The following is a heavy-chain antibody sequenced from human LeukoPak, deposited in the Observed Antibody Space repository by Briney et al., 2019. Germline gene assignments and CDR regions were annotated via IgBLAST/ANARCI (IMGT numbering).Heavy chain of an antibody. CDR3: ARGVGQTTGTTGGYYFDF. CDR2: ISAYNGNT. Sequence: ASVKVSCKASGYTFTNYGITWVRQAPGQGLGWMGWISAYNGNTNYAQKFQGRVTMTTDTSTTTAYMELRSLRSDDTAVYYCARGVGQTTGTTGGYYFDFWGQGTLVTVSS. V-gene: IGHV1-18*01. D-gene: IGHD1-1*01. J-gene: IGHJ4*02. CDR1: GYTFTNYG.